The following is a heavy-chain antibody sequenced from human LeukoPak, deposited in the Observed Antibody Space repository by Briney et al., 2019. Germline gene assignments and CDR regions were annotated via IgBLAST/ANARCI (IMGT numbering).Heavy chain of an antibody. CDR1: GDTFSSYA. V-gene: IGHV1-69*04. Sequence: SVKVSCKASGDTFSSYAISWVRQAPGQGLEWMGRIIPILGIANYAQKFQGRVTITADKSTSTAYMELSSLRSEDTAVYYCARDHIAAAGGGYYYYYGMDVWAKGPRSPSP. D-gene: IGHD6-13*01. CDR3: ARDHIAAAGGGYYYYYGMDV. CDR2: IIPILGIA. J-gene: IGHJ6*02.